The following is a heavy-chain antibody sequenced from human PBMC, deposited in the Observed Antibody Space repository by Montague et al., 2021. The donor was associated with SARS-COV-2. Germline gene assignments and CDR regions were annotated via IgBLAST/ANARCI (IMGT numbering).Heavy chain of an antibody. V-gene: IGHV2-70*11. J-gene: IGHJ6*02. D-gene: IGHD3-9*01. CDR3: ARRTYDILTGYDCGMDV. CDR1: GFSLSTSGMC. Sequence: PALVKPTQTLTLTCTFSGFSLSTSGMCVRWIRQPPGKALEWLARIDWDDDKYYSTSLKTRLTISKDTSKNQVVLTMTNMDPVDTATYYCARRTYDILTGYDCGMDVWGQGTTVTVSS. CDR2: IDWDDDK.